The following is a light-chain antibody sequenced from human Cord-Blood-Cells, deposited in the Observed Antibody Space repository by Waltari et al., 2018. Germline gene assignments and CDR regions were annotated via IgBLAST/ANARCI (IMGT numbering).Light chain of an antibody. V-gene: IGKV4-1*01. J-gene: IGKJ5*01. CDR3: QQYYSTPPVT. Sequence: DIVMTQSPDSLAVSLGVRATINCKSSQRVLYSSNNKNYLAWYQQKPGQPPKLLIYWASTRESGVPDRFSGSGSGTDFTLTISSLQAEDVAVYYCQQYYSTPPVTFGQGTRLEIK. CDR1: QRVLYSSNNKNY. CDR2: WAS.